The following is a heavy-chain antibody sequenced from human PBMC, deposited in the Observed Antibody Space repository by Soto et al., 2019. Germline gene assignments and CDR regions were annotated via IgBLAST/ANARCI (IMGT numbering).Heavy chain of an antibody. CDR3: TIPRGPMIRP. Sequence: EVQLVESGGGLVEPGGSLRLSCTASGFTFSNAWMTWVRQAPGKGLEWVGRIKSKTDGGPTDYAAPVKGRFTISRDDSKNTMHLQMTSLKTEDPAVYYCTIPRGPMIRPWGQGTLVTVSS. V-gene: IGHV3-15*01. CDR1: GFTFSNAW. J-gene: IGHJ5*02. CDR2: IKSKTDGGPT. D-gene: IGHD3-22*01.